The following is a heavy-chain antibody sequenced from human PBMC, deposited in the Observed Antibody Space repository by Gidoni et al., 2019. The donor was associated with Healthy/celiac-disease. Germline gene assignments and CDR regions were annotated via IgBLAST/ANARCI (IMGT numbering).Heavy chain of an antibody. V-gene: IGHV3-23*01. CDR3: AKDGANNYYDSSGHKWYFDY. J-gene: IGHJ4*02. Sequence: EVQLLESGGGLVQPGGSLRLSCAASGFTFGSYAMSWVRQAPGKGLGWVSAISGSGGSTYYADSVKGRFTISRDNSKNTLYLQMNSLRAEDTAVYYCAKDGANNYYDSSGHKWYFDYWGQGTLVTVSS. CDR1: GFTFGSYA. CDR2: ISGSGGST. D-gene: IGHD3-22*01.